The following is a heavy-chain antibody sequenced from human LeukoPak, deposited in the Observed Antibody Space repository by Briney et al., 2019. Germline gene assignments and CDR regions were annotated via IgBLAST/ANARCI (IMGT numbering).Heavy chain of an antibody. D-gene: IGHD2-2*01. CDR2: IYSTGST. Sequence: SETLSLTCTVSGGSFSSYFWSWIPQPPGKGLEWIGYIYSTGSTNYNPSLRGRVTISLDTSKNQFSLKLRSVTAADTAVYYCARREAQPIWGQGTMVTVSS. J-gene: IGHJ3*02. CDR1: GGSFSSYF. CDR3: ARREAQPI. V-gene: IGHV4-59*08.